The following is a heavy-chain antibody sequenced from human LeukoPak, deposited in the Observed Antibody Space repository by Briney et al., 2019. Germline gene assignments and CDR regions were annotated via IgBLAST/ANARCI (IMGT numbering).Heavy chain of an antibody. Sequence: PGGSLRLSCAASGFTFSSYSMNWVRQAPGKGLEWVSSISSSSSYIYYADSVKGRFTISRDNAKNSLYLQMNSLRAEDTAVYYCARDSYRTRITMVRGVCDYWGQGTLVTVSS. D-gene: IGHD3-10*01. J-gene: IGHJ4*02. V-gene: IGHV3-21*01. CDR1: GFTFSSYS. CDR3: ARDSYRTRITMVRGVCDY. CDR2: ISSSSSYI.